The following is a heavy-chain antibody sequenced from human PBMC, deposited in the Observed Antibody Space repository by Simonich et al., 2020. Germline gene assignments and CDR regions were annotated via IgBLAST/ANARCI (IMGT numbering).Heavy chain of an antibody. CDR2: INPNSGGT. D-gene: IGHD7-27*01. V-gene: IGHV1-2*02. CDR3: ARGRLTGDKGAFDI. J-gene: IGHJ3*02. CDR1: GYNFTGYY. Sequence: QVQLVQSGAEVKKPGASVKVSCKASGYNFTGYYVHWVRQAPGQGLEWKGWINPNSGGTNDAQKFQGRVTMTRDTSISTAYMELSRLRSDDTAVYYCARGRLTGDKGAFDIWGQGTMVTVSS.